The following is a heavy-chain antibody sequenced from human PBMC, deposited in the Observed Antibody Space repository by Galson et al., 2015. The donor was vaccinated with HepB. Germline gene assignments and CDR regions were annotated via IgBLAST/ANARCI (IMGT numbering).Heavy chain of an antibody. D-gene: IGHD2-2*01. CDR1: GGSISSSNW. CDR2: IYHSGST. J-gene: IGHJ4*02. CDR3: ARDRGFIVVVPAASYSSRELDY. Sequence: ETLSLTCAVSGGSISSSNWWSWVRQPPGKGLEWIGEIYHSGSTNYNPSLKSRVTISVDKSKNQFSLKLSSVTAADTAVYYCARDRGFIVVVPAASYSSRELDYWGQGTLVTVSS. V-gene: IGHV4-4*02.